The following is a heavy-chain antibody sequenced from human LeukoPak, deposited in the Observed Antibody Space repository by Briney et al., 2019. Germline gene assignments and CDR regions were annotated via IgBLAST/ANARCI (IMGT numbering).Heavy chain of an antibody. V-gene: IGHV4-59*01. Sequence: PSETLSLTCTVSGGSISSYYWSWIRQPPGKGLEWIGYIYYSGSTNYNPSLKSRVTISVDTSKNQFSLKLSSVTAADTAVYYCARVEGYCSSTSCYELIDYRGQGTLVTVSS. D-gene: IGHD2-2*01. J-gene: IGHJ4*02. CDR1: GGSISSYY. CDR2: IYYSGST. CDR3: ARVEGYCSSTSCYELIDY.